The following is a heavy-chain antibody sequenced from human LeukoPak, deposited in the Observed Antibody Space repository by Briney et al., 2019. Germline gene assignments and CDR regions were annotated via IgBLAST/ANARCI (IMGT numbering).Heavy chain of an antibody. CDR2: INPNSGGT. Sequence: ASVKVSCKASGYTFTGYYMHWVRQAPGQGLEWMGWINPNSGGTNYAQKFQGRVTMTRDTSISTAYMELSRLRSDDTAVHYCARDATDYYDSSGYYQLNYYYYMDVWGKGTTVTVSS. J-gene: IGHJ6*03. CDR1: GYTFTGYY. D-gene: IGHD3-22*01. CDR3: ARDATDYYDSSGYYQLNYYYYMDV. V-gene: IGHV1-2*02.